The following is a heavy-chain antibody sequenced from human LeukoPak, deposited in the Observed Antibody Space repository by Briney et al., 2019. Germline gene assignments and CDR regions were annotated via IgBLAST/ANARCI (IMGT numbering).Heavy chain of an antibody. CDR3: ARADTSDILTGYSGY. V-gene: IGHV3-21*01. CDR2: TSSSSYI. J-gene: IGHJ4*02. Sequence: PGGSLRLSCTASGFTFNSYSMNWVRQAPGKGLEWVSSTSSSSYIYYADSVKGRFTISRDNAKKSLYLQMNRLRAEDTAVYFCARADTSDILTGYSGYWGQGTLVTVSS. D-gene: IGHD3-9*01. CDR1: GFTFNSYS.